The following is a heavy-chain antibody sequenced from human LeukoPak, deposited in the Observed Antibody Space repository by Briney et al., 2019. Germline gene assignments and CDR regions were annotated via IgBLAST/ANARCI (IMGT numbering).Heavy chain of an antibody. Sequence: GGSLRLSCAASGFTFSSYAMSWVRRAPGKGLEWVSAISGSGGSTYYADSVKGRFTISRDNSKNTLYLQMNSLRAEDTAVYYCAKDMTNGRKDSSSWYGYYYYYGMDVWGQGTTVTVSS. V-gene: IGHV3-23*01. CDR1: GFTFSSYA. CDR3: AKDMTNGRKDSSSWYGYYYYYGMDV. J-gene: IGHJ6*02. CDR2: ISGSGGST. D-gene: IGHD6-13*01.